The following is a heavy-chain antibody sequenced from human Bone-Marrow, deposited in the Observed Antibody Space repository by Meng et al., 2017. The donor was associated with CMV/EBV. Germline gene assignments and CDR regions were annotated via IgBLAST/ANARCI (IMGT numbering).Heavy chain of an antibody. J-gene: IGHJ6*02. CDR3: ARDRGGYCSSTSCYDYYYGMDV. Sequence: ASVKVSCKASGYTFTGSYFHWVRQAPGQGLEWMGWINPNNGDTSYAQKFQGRVTMSMDTSISTAYMELRSLRSDDTAVYYCARDRGGYCSSTSCYDYYYGMDVWGQGTTVTVSS. CDR2: INPNNGDT. D-gene: IGHD2-2*03. V-gene: IGHV1-2*02. CDR1: GYTFTGSY.